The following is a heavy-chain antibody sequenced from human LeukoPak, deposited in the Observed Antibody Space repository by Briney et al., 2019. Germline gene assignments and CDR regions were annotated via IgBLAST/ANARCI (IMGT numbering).Heavy chain of an antibody. CDR3: ARDRIVVVPAAIVVAGGYYFDY. Sequence: GASVKVSCKASGYTFTGYYMHWVRQAPGQGLEWMGWINPNSGGTNYAQKFQGRVTMTRDTSTSTVYMELSSLRSEDTAVYYCARDRIVVVPAAIVVAGGYYFDYWGQGTLVTVSS. J-gene: IGHJ4*02. D-gene: IGHD2-2*01. CDR1: GYTFTGYY. CDR2: INPNSGGT. V-gene: IGHV1-2*02.